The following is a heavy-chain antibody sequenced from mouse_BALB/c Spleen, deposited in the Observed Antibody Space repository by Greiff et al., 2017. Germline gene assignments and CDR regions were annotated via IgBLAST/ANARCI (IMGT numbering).Heavy chain of an antibody. CDR3: AREMLYYGSSYYAMDY. CDR2: ISYDGSN. D-gene: IGHD1-1*01. CDR1: GYSITSGYY. Sequence: EVKLMESGPGLVKPSQSLSLTCSVTGYSITSGYYWNWIRQFPGNKLEWMGYISYDGSNNYNPSLKNRISITRDTSKNQFFLKLNSVTTEDTATYYCAREMLYYGSSYYAMDYWGQGTSVTVSS. J-gene: IGHJ4*01. V-gene: IGHV3-6*02.